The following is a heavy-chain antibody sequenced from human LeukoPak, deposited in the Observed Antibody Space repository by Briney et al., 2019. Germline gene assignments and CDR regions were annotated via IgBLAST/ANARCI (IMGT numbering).Heavy chain of an antibody. CDR2: ISAYNGNT. CDR1: GYTFTSYG. D-gene: IGHD3-10*01. J-gene: IGHJ4*02. V-gene: IGHV1-18*01. Sequence: ASVKVSCKASGYTFTSYGISWVRQAPGQGLEWMGWISAYNGNTNYAQKLQGRVTVTTDTSMSTAYMELRSLRSDDTAVYYCARDVVRGVPRMIYYWGQGTLVTVSS. CDR3: ARDVVRGVPRMIYY.